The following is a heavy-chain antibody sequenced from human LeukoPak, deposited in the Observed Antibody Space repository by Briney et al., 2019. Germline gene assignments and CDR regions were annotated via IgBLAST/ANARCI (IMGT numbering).Heavy chain of an antibody. CDR3: TTGGGNSEGGAFDY. D-gene: IGHD4-23*01. CDR2: IYSGGST. J-gene: IGHJ4*02. Sequence: GGSLRLSCAASGFAVSSNYMSWVRQAPGKGLEWVSVIYSGGSTYYADSVKGRFTISRDNSKNTLYLQMNSLKADDTAMYYCTTGGGNSEGGAFDYWGQGTLVTVSS. CDR1: GFAVSSNY. V-gene: IGHV3-53*01.